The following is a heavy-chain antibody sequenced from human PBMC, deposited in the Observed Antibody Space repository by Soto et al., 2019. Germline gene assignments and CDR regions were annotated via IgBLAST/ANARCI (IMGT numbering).Heavy chain of an antibody. CDR2: ISGGGGTT. Sequence: EVQLLESGGGLVQPGGCLRLSCAASGFTFSSYAMSWVRQAPGKGLEWVSAISGGGGTTYYADSVKGRFTISRDNSKNTLYLQMNSLRAEDTAVYYCAKEHKTSVVVVAATVVYWGQGTLVTVSS. J-gene: IGHJ4*02. CDR3: AKEHKTSVVVVAATVVY. V-gene: IGHV3-23*01. D-gene: IGHD2-15*01. CDR1: GFTFSSYA.